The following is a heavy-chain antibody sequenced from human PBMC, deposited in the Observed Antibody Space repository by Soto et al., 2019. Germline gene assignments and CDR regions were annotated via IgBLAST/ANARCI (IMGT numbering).Heavy chain of an antibody. CDR2: IDPDSGDT. D-gene: IGHD2-2*01. CDR1: GGTFSSYA. CDR3: ARGPLV. V-gene: IGHV1-2*02. J-gene: IGHJ4*02. Sequence: ASVKVSCKASGGTFSSYAISWVRQAPGQGPEWVGKIDPDSGDTDQSQKFQGRVTLTRDTAIDTAYMELTRLTLDDTAIYYCARGPLVWGQGTMVTVCS.